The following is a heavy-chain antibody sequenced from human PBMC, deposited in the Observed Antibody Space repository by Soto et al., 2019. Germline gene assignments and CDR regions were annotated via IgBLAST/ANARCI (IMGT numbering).Heavy chain of an antibody. CDR3: ARDMGSSWPYPDY. J-gene: IGHJ4*02. CDR2: IWYDGSNK. Sequence: QVQLVESGGGVVQPGRSLRLSCAASGFTFSSYGMHWFRQAPGKGLEWVAVIWYDGSNKYYADSVKGRFTISRDNSKNTLYLQMNSLRAEDTAVYYCARDMGSSWPYPDYWGQGTLVTVSS. V-gene: IGHV3-33*01. CDR1: GFTFSSYG. D-gene: IGHD6-13*01.